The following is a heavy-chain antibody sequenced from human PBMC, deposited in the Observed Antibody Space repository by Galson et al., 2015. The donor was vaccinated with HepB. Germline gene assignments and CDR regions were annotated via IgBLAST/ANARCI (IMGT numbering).Heavy chain of an antibody. V-gene: IGHV3-21*01. CDR3: ATDIVHDSSGYYSDY. CDR2: ISSSSSYI. Sequence: SLRLSCAASGFTFSSYSMNWVRQAPGKGLEWVSSISSSSSYIYYADSVKGRFTISRDNAKNSLYLQMNSLRAEDTAVYYCATDIVHDSSGYYSDYWGQGTLVTVSS. D-gene: IGHD3-22*01. CDR1: GFTFSSYS. J-gene: IGHJ4*02.